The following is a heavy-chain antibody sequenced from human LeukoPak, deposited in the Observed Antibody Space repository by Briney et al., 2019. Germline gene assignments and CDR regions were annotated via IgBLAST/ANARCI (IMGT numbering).Heavy chain of an antibody. J-gene: IGHJ3*02. CDR3: ARGTLYCSSTSCYGDAFDI. D-gene: IGHD2-2*01. CDR1: GFPFDDYG. V-gene: IGHV3-20*04. CDR2: INWNGGST. Sequence: GSLRLSCAASGFPFDDYGMSWVRQAPGKGLEWVSGINWNGGSTGYADSVKGRFTISRDNAKNSLYLQMNSLRAEDTALYYCARGTLYCSSTSCYGDAFDIWGQGTMVTVSS.